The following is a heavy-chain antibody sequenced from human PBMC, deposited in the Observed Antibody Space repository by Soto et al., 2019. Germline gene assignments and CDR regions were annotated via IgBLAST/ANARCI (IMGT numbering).Heavy chain of an antibody. CDR3: ATLYNRLYGDYIIDY. D-gene: IGHD4-17*01. J-gene: IGHJ4*02. CDR2: FDPEDGET. Sequence: ASVKVSCKVSGYTLTELSMHWVRQAPGKGLEWMGGFDPEDGETIYAQKFQGRVTMTEDTSTDTAYMELSSLRSEDTAVYYCATLYNRLYGDYIIDYWGQGTLVTVSS. V-gene: IGHV1-24*01. CDR1: GYTLTELS.